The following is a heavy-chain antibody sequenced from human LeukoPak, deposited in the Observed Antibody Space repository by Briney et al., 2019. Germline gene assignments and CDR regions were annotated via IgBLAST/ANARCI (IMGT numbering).Heavy chain of an antibody. V-gene: IGHV3-30*18. CDR3: AKADDSSGYYF. D-gene: IGHD3-22*01. CDR2: ISYGGSNK. CDR1: GFTFSSYG. Sequence: PGGSLRLSCAASGFTFSSYGMHWVRQAPGKGLEWVAVISYGGSNKYYADSVKGRFTISRDNSKNTLYLQMNSLRAEDTAVYYCAKADDSSGYYFWGQGTLVTVSS. J-gene: IGHJ4*02.